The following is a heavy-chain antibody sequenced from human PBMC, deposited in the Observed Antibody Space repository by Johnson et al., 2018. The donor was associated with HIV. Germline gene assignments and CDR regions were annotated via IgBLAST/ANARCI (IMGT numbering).Heavy chain of an antibody. CDR1: GFTFSNAW. CDR2: IKSKSDGGTT. D-gene: IGHD3-3*01. Sequence: VQLVESGGGLVKPGGSLRLPCAASGFTFSNAWMTWVRQAPGKGLEWVGRIKSKSDGGTTDYAAPVRGRFSISRDDSETTVYLQMNSLKIEDTAVYYCTTNFWSGFYPVAFDIWGQGTMVTVSS. V-gene: IGHV3-15*01. CDR3: TTNFWSGFYPVAFDI. J-gene: IGHJ3*02.